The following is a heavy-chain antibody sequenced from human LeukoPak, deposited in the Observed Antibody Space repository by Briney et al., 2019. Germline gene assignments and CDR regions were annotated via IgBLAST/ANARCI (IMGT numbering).Heavy chain of an antibody. CDR2: INHRGST. Sequence: SETLSLTCAVYGGSFSSYYWSWIRQPPGKGLEWIGEINHRGSTNYKPSLKSRVTISVDTSKNQFSLKLSSVTAADTAVYYCARAGYSYAYNWFDPWGQGTLVTVSS. V-gene: IGHV4-34*01. D-gene: IGHD5-18*01. CDR3: ARAGYSYAYNWFDP. J-gene: IGHJ5*02. CDR1: GGSFSSYY.